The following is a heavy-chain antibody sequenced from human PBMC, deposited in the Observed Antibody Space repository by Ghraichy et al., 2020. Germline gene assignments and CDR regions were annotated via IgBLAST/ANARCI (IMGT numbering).Heavy chain of an antibody. CDR1: GFTFSSYG. CDR3: AKGESLATFDY. D-gene: IGHD2-21*01. Sequence: GSLRLSCAASGFTFSSYGMHWVRQAPGKGLEWVAVISYDGSNKYYADSVKGRFTISRDNSKNTLYLQMNSLRAEDTAVYYCAKGESLATFDYWGQGTLVTVSS. V-gene: IGHV3-30*18. CDR2: ISYDGSNK. J-gene: IGHJ4*02.